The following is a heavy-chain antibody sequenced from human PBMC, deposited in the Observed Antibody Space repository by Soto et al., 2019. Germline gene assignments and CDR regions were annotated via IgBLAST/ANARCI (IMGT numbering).Heavy chain of an antibody. Sequence: LRLSCTASGFNFSRFWTHWVRQVPGRGLVWVSHINSDGSRTSYADSVKGRFTISRDNAKNTLYLQMNSLRAEDTAVYYCARDLSSCSSARCYSFYYGVDVWGQGTTVTVSS. V-gene: IGHV3-74*01. D-gene: IGHD2-2*01. CDR3: ARDLSSCSSARCYSFYYGVDV. CDR1: GFNFSRFW. J-gene: IGHJ6*02. CDR2: INSDGSRT.